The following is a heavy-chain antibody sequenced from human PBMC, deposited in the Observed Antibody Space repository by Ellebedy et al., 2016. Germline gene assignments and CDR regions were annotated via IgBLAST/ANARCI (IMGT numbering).Heavy chain of an antibody. CDR2: IYPGDSDT. J-gene: IGHJ3*02. CDR3: ARHGETYKDAFDI. CDR1: GYSFTSYW. D-gene: IGHD2-21*01. V-gene: IGHV5-51*01. Sequence: KVSXKGSGYSFTSYWIGWVRQMPGKGLEWMGIIYPGDSDTRYSPSFQGQVTISADKSISTAYLQWSSLKASDTAMYYCARHGETYKDAFDIWGQGTMVTVSS.